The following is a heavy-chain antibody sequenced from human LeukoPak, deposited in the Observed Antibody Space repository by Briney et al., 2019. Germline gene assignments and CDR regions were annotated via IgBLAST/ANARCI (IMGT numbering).Heavy chain of an antibody. CDR2: IIWDGGST. Sequence: PGGSLRLSCAASGFTLDDYVMHWVRQAPGKGLEWVSFIIWDGGSTYYADSVTGRFTTSRDNSKQSLFLQMNSLRGEDTALYYCAKTYSSSWGFDYWGEGTLVSVSS. J-gene: IGHJ4*02. CDR3: AKTYSSSWGFDY. D-gene: IGHD6-13*01. V-gene: IGHV3-43D*03. CDR1: GFTLDDYV.